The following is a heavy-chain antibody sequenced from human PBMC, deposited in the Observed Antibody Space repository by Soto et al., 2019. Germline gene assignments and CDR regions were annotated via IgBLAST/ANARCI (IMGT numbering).Heavy chain of an antibody. V-gene: IGHV3-30*18. CDR2: ISYDGSNK. J-gene: IGHJ4*02. CDR1: GFTFSSYG. D-gene: IGHD2-15*01. Sequence: LSLTCAASGFTFSSYGMHWVRQAPGKGLEWVAVISYDGSNKYYADSVKGRFTISRDNSKNTLYLQMNSLRAEDTAVYYCAKSPCSGGSCYFDYWGQGTLVTVSS. CDR3: AKSPCSGGSCYFDY.